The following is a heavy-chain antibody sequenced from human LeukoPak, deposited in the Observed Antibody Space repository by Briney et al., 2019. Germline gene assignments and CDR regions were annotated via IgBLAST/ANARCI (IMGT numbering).Heavy chain of an antibody. CDR1: GGSISSYY. CDR3: ARLGFYIVVVVAAAPYYYYYMDV. J-gene: IGHJ6*03. Sequence: SETLSLTCTASGGSISSYYWSWIRQPPGKGLEWIGYIYYSGSTNYNPSLKSRVTISVDTSKNQFSLKLSSVTAADTAVYYCARLGFYIVVVVAAAPYYYYYMDVWGKGTTVTVSS. D-gene: IGHD2-15*01. V-gene: IGHV4-59*08. CDR2: IYYSGST.